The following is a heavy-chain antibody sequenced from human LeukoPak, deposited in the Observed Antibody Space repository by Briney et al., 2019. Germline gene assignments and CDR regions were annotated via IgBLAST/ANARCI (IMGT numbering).Heavy chain of an antibody. CDR2: FDPEDGET. D-gene: IGHD6-6*01. Sequence: ASVKVSCKVSGYTLTELSMQWVRQAPGKGLEWMGGFDPEDGETVYAQKFQGRVTMTRDTSISTAYMELSRLRSDDTAVYYCARDEYSSSSRLHYWGQGTLVTVSS. CDR1: GYTLTELS. CDR3: ARDEYSSSSRLHY. J-gene: IGHJ4*02. V-gene: IGHV1-24*01.